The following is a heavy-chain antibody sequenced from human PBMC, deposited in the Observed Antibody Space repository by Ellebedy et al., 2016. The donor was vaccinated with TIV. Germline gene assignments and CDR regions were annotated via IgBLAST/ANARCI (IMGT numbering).Heavy chain of an antibody. CDR3: ATVAHCGGDCYYVNTFDI. Sequence: GESLKISCAASGFTFRKYWMSWVRQAPGKGLEWVANINQDGSNKYYVDSVKGRFTISRDNSKNTLCLQMNSLRAEDTSVDCCATVAHCGGDCYYVNTFDIWGQGTMVTVSS. CDR2: INQDGSNK. J-gene: IGHJ3*02. V-gene: IGHV3-7*01. CDR1: GFTFRKYW. D-gene: IGHD2-21*02.